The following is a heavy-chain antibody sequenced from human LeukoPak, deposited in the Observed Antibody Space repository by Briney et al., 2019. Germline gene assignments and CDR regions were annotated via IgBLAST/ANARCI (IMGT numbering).Heavy chain of an antibody. Sequence: GGSLRLSCAASGFTFSSYSMNWVRQAPGKGLEWVSSISSSSSYIYYTDSVKGRFTISRDNAKNSLYLQMNSLRAEDTAVYYCARERAARPQYYFDYWGQGTLVTVSS. D-gene: IGHD6-6*01. CDR3: ARERAARPQYYFDY. CDR2: ISSSSSYI. V-gene: IGHV3-21*01. J-gene: IGHJ4*02. CDR1: GFTFSSYS.